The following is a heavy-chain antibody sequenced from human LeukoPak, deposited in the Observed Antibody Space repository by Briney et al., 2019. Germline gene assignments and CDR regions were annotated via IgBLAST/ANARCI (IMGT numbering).Heavy chain of an antibody. CDR1: GFTFSTYW. J-gene: IGHJ4*02. D-gene: IGHD3-10*01. CDR2: INQYGNEK. CDR3: ATGAEMDRGVIINGHLDY. V-gene: IGHV3-7*01. Sequence: PGGSLRLSCAASGFTFSTYWMNWVRQAPGKGLEWVANINQYGNEKYYVDPVKGRFTISRDNDKNSLYLEMNSLRAEDTAVYYCATGAEMDRGVIINGHLDYWGQGTLVTASS.